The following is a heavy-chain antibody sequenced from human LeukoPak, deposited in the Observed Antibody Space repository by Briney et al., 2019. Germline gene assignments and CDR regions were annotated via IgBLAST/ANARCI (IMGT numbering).Heavy chain of an antibody. J-gene: IGHJ5*02. CDR1: GGSFSGYY. CDR3: ARANDYPMGENWFDP. CDR2: INHSGST. D-gene: IGHD3-16*01. V-gene: IGHV4-34*01. Sequence: PSETLSLTCAVYGGSFSGYYWSWIRQPPGKGLEWIGEINHSGSTNYNPSLKSRVTISVDTSKNQFSLKLSSVTAADTAVYYCARANDYPMGENWFDPWGQGTLVTVSS.